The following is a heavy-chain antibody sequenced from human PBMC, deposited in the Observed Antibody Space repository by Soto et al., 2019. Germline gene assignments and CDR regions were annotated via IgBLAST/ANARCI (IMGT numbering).Heavy chain of an antibody. J-gene: IGHJ5*02. D-gene: IGHD3-9*01. V-gene: IGHV4-34*01. Sequence: QVQLLQWGAGLLKPSETLSLTCGGHCGSFSGYHWSWVRQPPGKGLEWIAEDNHGSTNYNPSLKRRVSISEDPSKSQISLKLSSVTAADTAVYYCARCPKYFDSVDLWGQGTLVTVSS. CDR1: CGSFSGYH. CDR3: ARCPKYFDSVDL. CDR2: DNHGST.